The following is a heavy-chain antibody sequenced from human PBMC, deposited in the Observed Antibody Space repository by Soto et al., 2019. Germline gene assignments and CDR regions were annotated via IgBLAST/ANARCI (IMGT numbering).Heavy chain of an antibody. Sequence: QVQLQESGPGLVKPSGTLSLTCAVSSGSIDTTNWWSWVRQPPGKGLEWIGEIFHNGNTYYNPSLASRVTISVDTSKNQFSLNLRSVTAADTAVYYCARRTWGMDVWGQGTTVTVSS. J-gene: IGHJ6*02. CDR3: ARRTWGMDV. CDR1: SGSIDTTNW. CDR2: IFHNGNT. D-gene: IGHD2-8*01. V-gene: IGHV4-4*02.